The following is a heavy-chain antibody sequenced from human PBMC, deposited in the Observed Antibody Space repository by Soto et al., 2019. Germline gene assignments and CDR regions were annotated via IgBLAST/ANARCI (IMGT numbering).Heavy chain of an antibody. V-gene: IGHV1-2*04. D-gene: IGHD3-10*01. CDR3: ARDSTELLWFGETRYYFDY. CDR1: GYTFTGYY. CDR2: INPNSGGT. J-gene: IGHJ4*02. Sequence: ASVKVSCKASGYTFTGYYMHWVRQAPGQGLEWMGWINPNSGGTNYAQKFQGWVTMTRDTSISTAYMELSRLRSDDTAVYYCARDSTELLWFGETRYYFDYWGQGTLVTVSS.